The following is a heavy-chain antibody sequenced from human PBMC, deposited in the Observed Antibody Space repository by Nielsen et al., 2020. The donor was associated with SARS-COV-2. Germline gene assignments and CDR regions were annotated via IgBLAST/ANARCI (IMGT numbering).Heavy chain of an antibody. CDR3: VRAYCSGGNCYFGYFEF. V-gene: IGHV4-59*01. J-gene: IGHJ4*02. CDR1: GGPISTYF. D-gene: IGHD2-15*01. Sequence: SETLSLTCTVSGGPISTYFWSWIRQPPGKGLEWIGYVSDSGSTNYNPSLKSRVSISLDTSKNHYSLNLDSVTAADTAVYYCVRAYCSGGNCYFGYFEFWGQGILVTVSS. CDR2: VSDSGST.